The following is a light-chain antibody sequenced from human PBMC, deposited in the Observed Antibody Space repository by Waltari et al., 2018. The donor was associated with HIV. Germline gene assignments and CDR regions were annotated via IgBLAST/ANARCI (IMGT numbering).Light chain of an antibody. J-gene: IGLJ1*01. CDR2: EVS. CDR1: SSDVGSYNL. CDR3: CSYAGTPYV. Sequence: QSALTQPASVSGSPGQSITIFCTRTSSDVGSYNLVSWYQQHPGKAPKLMIYEVSKRPSGVSNRFSGSKSGNTASLTISGLQAEDEADYYCCSYAGTPYVFGTGTKVTVL. V-gene: IGLV2-23*02.